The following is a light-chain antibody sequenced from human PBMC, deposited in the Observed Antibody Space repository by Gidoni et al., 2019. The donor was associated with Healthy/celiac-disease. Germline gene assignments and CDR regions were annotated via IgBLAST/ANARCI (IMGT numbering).Light chain of an antibody. CDR2: WAA. J-gene: IGKJ1*01. Sequence: DIVLIQSPDSLAVSLGERATINCKSSQSVLYSSNNKNYLAWYQQKPGQPPKLLIYWAATRESGVPDRVSGSGSGTDFTLTISSLQAEDVAVYYCQQYYSTPRTFGQGTKVEIK. CDR3: QQYYSTPRT. CDR1: QSVLYSSNNKNY. V-gene: IGKV4-1*01.